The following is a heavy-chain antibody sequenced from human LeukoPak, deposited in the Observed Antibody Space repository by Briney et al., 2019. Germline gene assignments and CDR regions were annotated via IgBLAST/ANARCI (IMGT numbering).Heavy chain of an antibody. CDR2: IRQSGGT. Sequence: PSETLSLTCAVYGESFSTYFWSWIRQAPGKGLEWIGEIRQSGGTNYNPSLKSRLTISVDTSKNQFSLKLNSVTAADTAVYYCARDYEEWLVPSSWGQGTVVTVSS. CDR1: GESFSTYF. CDR3: ARDYEEWLVPSS. D-gene: IGHD6-19*01. V-gene: IGHV4-34*01. J-gene: IGHJ5*02.